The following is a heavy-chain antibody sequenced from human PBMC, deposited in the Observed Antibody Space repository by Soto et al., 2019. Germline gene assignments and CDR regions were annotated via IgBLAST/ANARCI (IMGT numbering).Heavy chain of an antibody. V-gene: IGHV4-59*01. D-gene: IGHD3-10*01. CDR1: GGSICSYY. J-gene: IGHJ4*01. CDR3: ATSVTMVRGIIPTLFDY. CDR2: INYSGST. Sequence: ASETLSLTCTVSGGSICSYYCIWSRHPPVKGLEWIGYINYSGSTNYNPSLKSRVTISVDTSTNQFSLRLNSATAADTAVYYCATSVTMVRGIIPTLFDYWGQEPWSPSPQ.